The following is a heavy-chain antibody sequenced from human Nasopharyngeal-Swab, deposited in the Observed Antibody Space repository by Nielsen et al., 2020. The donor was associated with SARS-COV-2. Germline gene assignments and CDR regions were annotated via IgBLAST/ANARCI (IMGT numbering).Heavy chain of an antibody. Sequence: ASVKVSCKASGYTFTSYGISWVRQAPGQGLEWMGWISAYNGNTNYAQKPQGRVTMTTDTSTSTAYMELRSLRSDDTAVYYCARAGFCSSTSCYLRDYYYYMDVWGKGTTVTVSS. V-gene: IGHV1-18*01. D-gene: IGHD2-2*01. CDR2: ISAYNGNT. J-gene: IGHJ6*03. CDR1: GYTFTSYG. CDR3: ARAGFCSSTSCYLRDYYYYMDV.